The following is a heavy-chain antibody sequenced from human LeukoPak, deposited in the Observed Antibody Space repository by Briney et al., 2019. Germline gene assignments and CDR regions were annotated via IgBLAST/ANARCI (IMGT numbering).Heavy chain of an antibody. CDR3: ARSVSWGLLVRDDAFDI. CDR1: GGSISSYH. V-gene: IGHV4-59*08. Sequence: SGTLSLTCTVSGGSISSYHWIWIRQPPGKGLEWIGYIHYSGSTNYNPSLKSRVTTSVDTSKKQFSLKLRSVTAADTAVYYCARSVSWGLLVRDDAFDIWGQGTMVTVSS. J-gene: IGHJ3*02. D-gene: IGHD2-21*01. CDR2: IHYSGST.